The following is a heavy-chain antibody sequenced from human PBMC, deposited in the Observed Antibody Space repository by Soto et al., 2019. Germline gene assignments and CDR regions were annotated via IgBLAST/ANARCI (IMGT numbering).Heavy chain of an antibody. J-gene: IGHJ5*02. CDR3: ARKHSLDYIRWGLDP. D-gene: IGHD4-4*01. V-gene: IGHV1-2*02. Sequence: ASVKVSCKASGYPFSDNQIHWLRRAPGQGLEWMGRINPKSDDTNYAQKFQGRVTITRDTSIDTAYLELTGLTSDDTATYYCARKHSLDYIRWGLDPWGQGTLVTAPQ. CDR2: INPKSDDT. CDR1: GYPFSDNQ.